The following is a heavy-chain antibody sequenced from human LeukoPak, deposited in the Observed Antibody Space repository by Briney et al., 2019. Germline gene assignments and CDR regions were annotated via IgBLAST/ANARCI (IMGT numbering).Heavy chain of an antibody. Sequence: GGSLRLSCAASGFTFSSYGMHWVRQAPGKGLEWVAFIRYDGSNKYYADSVKGRFTISRDNSKNTLYLQMNSLRAEDTAVYYCARDSWHQGGLRAFDIWGQGTMVTVSS. D-gene: IGHD2-2*01. CDR2: IRYDGSNK. J-gene: IGHJ3*02. CDR1: GFTFSSYG. V-gene: IGHV3-30*02. CDR3: ARDSWHQGGLRAFDI.